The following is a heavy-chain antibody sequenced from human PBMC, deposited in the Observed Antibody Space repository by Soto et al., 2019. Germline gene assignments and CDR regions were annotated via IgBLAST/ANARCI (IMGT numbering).Heavy chain of an antibody. D-gene: IGHD3-3*01. CDR2: ISSSSSYI. CDR1: GFTFSSYS. V-gene: IGHV3-21*01. CDR3: ASRFPYYDFWSGPVWFDP. J-gene: IGHJ5*02. Sequence: GGSLRLSCAASGFTFSSYSMNWVRQAPGKGLEWVSSISSSSSYIYYADSVKGRFTISRDNAKNSLYLQMNSLRAEDTAVYYCASRFPYYDFWSGPVWFDPWGQGTLVTVSS.